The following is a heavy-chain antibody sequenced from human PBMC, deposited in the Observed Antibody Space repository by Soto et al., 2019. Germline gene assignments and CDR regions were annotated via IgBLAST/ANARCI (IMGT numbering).Heavy chain of an antibody. V-gene: IGHV3-48*01. J-gene: IGHJ5*02. CDR1: GFTFSTYS. Sequence: EVQLVESGGGLVQPGGSLRLSCAASGFTFSTYSLNWVRQAPGKGLEWVSCISSSSSTIYYADSVKGRFTVSRDNAKNSLYLQMNSLRAEDTAVYYCARTPRGWWFDPWGQGTLVTVSS. D-gene: IGHD1-1*01. CDR3: ARTPRGWWFDP. CDR2: ISSSSSTI.